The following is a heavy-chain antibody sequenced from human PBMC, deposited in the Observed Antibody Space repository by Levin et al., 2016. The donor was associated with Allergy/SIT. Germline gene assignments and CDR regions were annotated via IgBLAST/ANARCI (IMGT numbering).Heavy chain of an antibody. D-gene: IGHD6-13*01. J-gene: IGHJ5*02. CDR3: ARASLYSSSWYKGENWFDP. V-gene: IGHV7-4-1*02. CDR2: INTNTGNP. Sequence: WVRQAPGQGLEWMGWINTNTGNPTYAQGFTGRFVFSLDTSVSTAYLQISSLKAEDTAVYYCARASLYSSSWYKGENWFDPWGQGTLVTVSS.